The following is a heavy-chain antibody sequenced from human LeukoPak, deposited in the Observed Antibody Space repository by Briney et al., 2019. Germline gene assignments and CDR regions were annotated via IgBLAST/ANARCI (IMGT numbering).Heavy chain of an antibody. V-gene: IGHV3-7*04. CDR2: IKQDGSEK. J-gene: IGHJ5*02. Sequence: GGSLRLSCAASGLTFSNYWMTWVRQAPGKGLEWVANIKQDGSEKYYMDSVKGRFTISRDNAKSSLYLQMNSLRAEDTAVYYCARAYYGSARSWFDPWGQGSLVTVSS. CDR3: ARAYYGSARSWFDP. D-gene: IGHD3-10*01. CDR1: GLTFSNYW.